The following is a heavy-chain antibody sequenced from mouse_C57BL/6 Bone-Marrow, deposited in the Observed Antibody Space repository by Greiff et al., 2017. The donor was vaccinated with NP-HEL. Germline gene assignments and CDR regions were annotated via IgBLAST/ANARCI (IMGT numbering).Heavy chain of an antibody. V-gene: IGHV1-61*01. CDR1: GYTFTSYW. D-gene: IGHD3-2*02. J-gene: IGHJ4*01. Sequence: QVQLQQPGAELVRPGSSVKLSCKASGYTFTSYWMDWVKQRPGQGLEWIGNIYPSDSETHYNQKFKDKATLTVDKSSSTAYMQLSSLTSEDSAVYYCARGRRRLHYYYAMDYWGQGTSVTVSS. CDR3: ARGRRRLHYYYAMDY. CDR2: IYPSDSET.